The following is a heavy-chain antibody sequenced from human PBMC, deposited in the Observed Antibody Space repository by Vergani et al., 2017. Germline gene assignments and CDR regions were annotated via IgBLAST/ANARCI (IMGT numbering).Heavy chain of an antibody. V-gene: IGHV3-30*03. D-gene: IGHD1-1*01. CDR3: ATKSXGTPGCLIGYFRE. CDR1: GVTSSYYG. CDR2: ISYDGTQK. J-gene: IGHJ1*01. Sequence: QVHLVESGGGVVQPGRALRLFCGVSGVTSSYYGMNWVRQAPGKGLEWVAGISYDGTQKYYADSLKGRFTISRDNSKSTLYLQMNSMRTEDTAVYYCATKSXGTPGCLIGYFREWGQGTLVTVSA.